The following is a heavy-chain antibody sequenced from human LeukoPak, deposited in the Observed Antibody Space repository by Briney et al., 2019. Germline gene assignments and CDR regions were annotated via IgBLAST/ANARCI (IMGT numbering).Heavy chain of an antibody. CDR2: ISSSGSTI. CDR1: GFTFSDYY. Sequence: GGSLRLSCAASGFTFSDYYMSWIRRAPGKGLEWVSYISSSGSTIYYADSVKGRFTISRDNAKNSLYLQMNSLRAEDTAVYYCARDSSRGYCSGGSCFQGYWGQGTLVAVSS. D-gene: IGHD2-15*01. V-gene: IGHV3-11*04. CDR3: ARDSSRGYCSGGSCFQGY. J-gene: IGHJ4*02.